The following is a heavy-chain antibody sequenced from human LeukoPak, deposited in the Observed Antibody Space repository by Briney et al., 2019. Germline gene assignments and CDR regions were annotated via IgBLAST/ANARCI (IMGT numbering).Heavy chain of an antibody. V-gene: IGHV4-39*07. Sequence: NTSETLSLTCTVSGGSISSSTYYWGWIRQPPGKGLEWIGSIYYNGGSYHNPSLKSRVTISVDTSKNQFSLKLSSVTAADTAVYYCARGGFVSDYYDSSGLDYWGQGTLVTVSS. CDR3: ARGGFVSDYYDSSGLDY. CDR2: IYYNGGS. J-gene: IGHJ4*02. D-gene: IGHD3-22*01. CDR1: GGSISSSTYY.